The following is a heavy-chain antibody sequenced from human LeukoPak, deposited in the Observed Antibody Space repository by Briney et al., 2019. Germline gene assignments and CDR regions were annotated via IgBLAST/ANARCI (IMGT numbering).Heavy chain of an antibody. V-gene: IGHV3-21*01. CDR1: GFTFSSYS. CDR2: ISSSSSYI. CDR3: ARAYGSGSYYNLNDY. J-gene: IGHJ4*02. D-gene: IGHD3-10*01. Sequence: GGSLRLSCAASGFTFSSYSMNWVRQAPGKGLEWVSSISSSSSYIYYADPVKGRFTISRDNAKNSLYLQMNSLRAEDTAVYYCARAYGSGSYYNLNDYWGQGTLVTVSS.